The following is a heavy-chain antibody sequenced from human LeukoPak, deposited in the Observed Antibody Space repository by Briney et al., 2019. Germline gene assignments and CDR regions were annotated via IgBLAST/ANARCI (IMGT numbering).Heavy chain of an antibody. Sequence: SGGSLRLSCAASGFTFSSYAMSWVRQAPGKGLEWVSSISGSGGSTYYADSVKGRFTISRDNSKNTLYLQMNSLRAEDTAVYYCAKRAEDSSGYYLYYFDYWGQGTLVTASS. V-gene: IGHV3-23*01. CDR2: ISGSGGST. J-gene: IGHJ4*02. D-gene: IGHD3-22*01. CDR1: GFTFSSYA. CDR3: AKRAEDSSGYYLYYFDY.